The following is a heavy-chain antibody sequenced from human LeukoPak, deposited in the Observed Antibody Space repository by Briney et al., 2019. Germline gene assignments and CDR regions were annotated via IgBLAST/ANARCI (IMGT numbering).Heavy chain of an antibody. Sequence: GGSLRLSCAASGFTFSSYEMNWVRQAPGKGLEWVSYISSSGSTIYYADSVKGRFTISRDNAKNSLYLQMNSLRAEDTAVYYCARMANEKWGWFGELSYYYYGMDVWGQGTTVTVSS. CDR1: GFTFSSYE. J-gene: IGHJ6*02. CDR2: ISSSGSTI. V-gene: IGHV3-48*03. CDR3: ARMANEKWGWFGELSYYYYGMDV. D-gene: IGHD3-10*01.